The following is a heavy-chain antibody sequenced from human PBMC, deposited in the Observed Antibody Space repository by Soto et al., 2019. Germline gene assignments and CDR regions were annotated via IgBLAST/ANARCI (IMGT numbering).Heavy chain of an antibody. V-gene: IGHV5-10-1*01. CDR1: GYSFTSYW. Sequence: RGESLKISCKGSGYSFTSYWISWVRQMPGKGLEWMGRIDPSDSYTNYSPSFQGHVTISADKSISTAYLQWSSLKASDTAMYYCVWSSGYYYPLVYWGQGTLVTVSS. CDR2: IDPSDSYT. J-gene: IGHJ4*02. D-gene: IGHD3-22*01. CDR3: VWSSGYYYPLVY.